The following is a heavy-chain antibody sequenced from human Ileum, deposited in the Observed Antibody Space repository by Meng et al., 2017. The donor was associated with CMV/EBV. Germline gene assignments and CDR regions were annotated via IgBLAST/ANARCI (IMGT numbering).Heavy chain of an antibody. D-gene: IGHD2-2*01. CDR2: IYYSGTT. CDR3: ARHDPWGYYVVVPAAPFDY. Sequence: ISSPDYYWGWIRQPPGRGLEWIGSIYYSGTTYYPPSLMGRVSISVDMSTNQFSLNLNSVTAADTALYYCARHDPWGYYVVVPAAPFDYWGQGALVTVSS. J-gene: IGHJ4*02. V-gene: IGHV4-39*01. CDR1: ISSPDYY.